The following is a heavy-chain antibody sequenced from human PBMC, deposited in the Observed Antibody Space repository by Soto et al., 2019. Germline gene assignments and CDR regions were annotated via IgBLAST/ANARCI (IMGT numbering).Heavy chain of an antibody. CDR3: VTRDGYNYYYYYGMDV. V-gene: IGHV1-69*02. J-gene: IGHJ6*02. Sequence: QVQLVQSGAEVKKPGSSVKVSCKASGGTFSSYTISWVRQAPGQGLEWMGRIIPILGIANYAQKFQGRVTITADKSTSTAYMELSSLRSEDTAVYYCVTRDGYNYYYYYGMDVWGQGTTVTVSS. D-gene: IGHD5-12*01. CDR2: IIPILGIA. CDR1: GGTFSSYT.